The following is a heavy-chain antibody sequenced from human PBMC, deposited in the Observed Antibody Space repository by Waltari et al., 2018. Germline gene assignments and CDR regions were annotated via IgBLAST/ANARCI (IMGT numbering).Heavy chain of an antibody. D-gene: IGHD1-7*01. CDR2: ISPSFGTA. CDR1: GGTFSSYA. V-gene: IGHV1-69*12. CDR3: ARCPGVRWRSELRDGAFDI. J-gene: IGHJ3*02. Sequence: QVQLVQSGAEVKKPGSSVKVSCKASGGTFSSYAISWVRQAPGQGLEWMGVISPSFGTANYAQKFQGRVTITADESTCTAYMELSSLRSEDTAVYYCARCPGVRWRSELRDGAFDIWGQGTMV.